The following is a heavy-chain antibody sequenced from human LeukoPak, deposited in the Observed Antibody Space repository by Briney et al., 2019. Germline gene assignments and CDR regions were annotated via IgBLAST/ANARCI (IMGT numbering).Heavy chain of an antibody. Sequence: GGSLRLSCAASGFTVSYNYMSWVRQAPGKGLEWVSIIYSDGSTYYAESVKDRLTISRDNSKNTVDLQMNSLRTEDSAVYYCARGMVATGYWGQGILVTVSS. CDR2: IYSDGST. CDR1: GFTVSYNY. J-gene: IGHJ4*02. D-gene: IGHD5-12*01. CDR3: ARGMVATGY. V-gene: IGHV3-66*01.